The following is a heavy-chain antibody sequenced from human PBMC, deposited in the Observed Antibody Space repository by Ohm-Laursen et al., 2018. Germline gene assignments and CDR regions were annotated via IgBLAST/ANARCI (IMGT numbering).Heavy chain of an antibody. V-gene: IGHV3-30*18. CDR2: ISYDGSNK. J-gene: IGHJ4*02. Sequence: SLRLSCAASGFTFSSYGMHWVRQAPGKGLEWAAVISYDGSNKYYADSVKGRFTISRDNSKNTLYLQMNSLRAEDTAVYYCAKAHRRILTGYLDYWGQGTLSPSPQ. CDR3: AKAHRRILTGYLDY. D-gene: IGHD3-9*01. CDR1: GFTFSSYG.